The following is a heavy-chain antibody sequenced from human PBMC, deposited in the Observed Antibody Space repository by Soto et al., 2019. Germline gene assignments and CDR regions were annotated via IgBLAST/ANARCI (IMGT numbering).Heavy chain of an antibody. J-gene: IGHJ4*02. CDR2: ISGSGGST. CDR3: ARRSSGWYFDY. CDR1: GFTFSSYA. D-gene: IGHD6-19*01. Sequence: EVQLLESGGGLVQPGGSLNLSFEASGFTFSSYARSWVRQAPGKGLEWVSAISGSGGSTYYADSVKGRFTISRDNSKNTLYLQMNSLRAEDTAVYYCARRSSGWYFDYWGQGTLVTVSS. V-gene: IGHV3-23*01.